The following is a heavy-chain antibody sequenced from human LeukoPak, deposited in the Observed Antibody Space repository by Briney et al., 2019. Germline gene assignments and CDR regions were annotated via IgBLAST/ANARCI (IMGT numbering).Heavy chain of an antibody. D-gene: IGHD2-21*01. J-gene: IGHJ4*02. CDR3: ARQGVRVYYFDY. CDR1: GGSISSYY. V-gene: IGHV4-39*01. CDR2: IYYSGST. Sequence: SETLSLTCTVSGGSISSYYWGWIRQPPGKGLEWIGSIYYSGSTYYNPSLESRVTISVDTSKNQFSLQLSSVTAADTAVYYCARQGVRVYYFDYWGQGTLVTVSS.